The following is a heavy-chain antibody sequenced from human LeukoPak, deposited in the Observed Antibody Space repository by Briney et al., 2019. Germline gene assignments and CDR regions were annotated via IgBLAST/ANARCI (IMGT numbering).Heavy chain of an antibody. J-gene: IGHJ3*02. CDR1: GLTFSNYV. Sequence: GGSLRLSCAASGLTFSNYVMSWVRQAPGKGPEWVSAISGSGGSTFYADSVQGRLTISRDNSKNTLYLQLNSLRVEDTAVYYCARDKIVVVVSTTLPDMWGQGTMVTVSS. CDR3: ARDKIVVVVSTTLPDM. D-gene: IGHD2-15*01. V-gene: IGHV3-23*01. CDR2: ISGSGGST.